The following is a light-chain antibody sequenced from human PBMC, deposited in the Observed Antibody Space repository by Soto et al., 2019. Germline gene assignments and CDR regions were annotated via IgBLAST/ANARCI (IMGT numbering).Light chain of an antibody. CDR1: TSDVGNYNS. Sequence: QSALTQPASVSGSPGQSITISCTGATSDVGNYNSVSWYQQHPGKAPKLMIYEVTNRPSGVSNRFSGSKSGNTASLTISGLQAEDEADYYCSSYSSTSTYVFGTGTKSPS. CDR2: EVT. V-gene: IGLV2-14*01. CDR3: SSYSSTSTYV. J-gene: IGLJ1*01.